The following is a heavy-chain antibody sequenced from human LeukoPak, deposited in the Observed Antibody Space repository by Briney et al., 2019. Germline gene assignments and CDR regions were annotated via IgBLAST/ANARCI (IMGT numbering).Heavy chain of an antibody. CDR2: IDPSDSYT. D-gene: IGHD5-12*01. CDR1: GYSFTSYW. Sequence: GESLRISCKGSGYSFTSYWISWVRQMPGKGLEWMGRIDPSDSYTNYSPSFQGHVTISADESICTAYLQWSSLKASDTAMYYCAITRGYSGYEKKGSFDYWGQGTLVTVSS. CDR3: AITRGYSGYEKKGSFDY. V-gene: IGHV5-10-1*01. J-gene: IGHJ4*02.